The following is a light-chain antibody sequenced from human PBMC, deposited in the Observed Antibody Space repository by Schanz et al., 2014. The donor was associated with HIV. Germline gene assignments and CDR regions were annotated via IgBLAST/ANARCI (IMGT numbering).Light chain of an antibody. CDR1: SSAVANYNL. Sequence: QSALTQPASVSGSPGLSITISCTGTSSAVANYNLVSWYQQHPGKAPKLIIFEVNKRPSGLSNRFSGSKSGNTASLTISGLQAEDEADYYCCSYAGSSTWVFGGGTKLTVL. CDR3: CSYAGSSTWV. J-gene: IGLJ3*02. V-gene: IGLV2-23*02. CDR2: EVN.